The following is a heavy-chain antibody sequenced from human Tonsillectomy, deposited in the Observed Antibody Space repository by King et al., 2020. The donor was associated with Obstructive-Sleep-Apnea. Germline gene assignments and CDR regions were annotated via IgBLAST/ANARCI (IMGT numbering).Heavy chain of an antibody. V-gene: IGHV3-49*03. CDR3: TRGSGTYYPHADY. CDR1: GFTFGDYA. CDR2: IRSKAYGGTT. J-gene: IGHJ4*02. Sequence: QLVQSGGGLVQPGRSLRLSCTASGFTFGDYAMSWFRQAPGKRLEWVGFIRSKAYGGTTAYAASVKGRFTISRDDSKSIAYLQMNSLKTEDTAFYYCTRGSGTYYPHADYWGQGTLVTVSS. D-gene: IGHD1-26*01.